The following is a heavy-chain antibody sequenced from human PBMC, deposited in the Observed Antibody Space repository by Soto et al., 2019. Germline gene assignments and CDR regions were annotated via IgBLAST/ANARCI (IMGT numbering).Heavy chain of an antibody. V-gene: IGHV4-30-2*01. CDR3: AVEEDTAMVRFYY. D-gene: IGHD5-18*01. CDR1: GGSISSGGYS. Sequence: SETLSLTCAVSGGSISSGGYSWSWIRQPPGKGLEWIGYIYHSGSTYYNPSLKSRVTISVDRSKNQFSLKLSSVTAADTAVYYCAVEEDTAMVRFYYWGQGTLVTVSS. J-gene: IGHJ4*02. CDR2: IYHSGST.